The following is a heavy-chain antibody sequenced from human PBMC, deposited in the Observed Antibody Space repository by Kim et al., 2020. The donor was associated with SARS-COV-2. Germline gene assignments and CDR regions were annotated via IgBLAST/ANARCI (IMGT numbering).Heavy chain of an antibody. CDR1: GYTFTSYY. CDR2: INPSGGST. Sequence: ASVKVSCKASGYTFTSYYMHWVRQAPGQGLEWMGIINPSGGSTSYAQKFQGRVTMTRDTSTSTVYMELSSLRSEDTAVYYCARDEPKYPGWFVAARNYYYYGMDVWGQGTTVTVSS. V-gene: IGHV1-46*01. J-gene: IGHJ6*02. D-gene: IGHD6-6*01. CDR3: ARDEPKYPGWFVAARNYYYYGMDV.